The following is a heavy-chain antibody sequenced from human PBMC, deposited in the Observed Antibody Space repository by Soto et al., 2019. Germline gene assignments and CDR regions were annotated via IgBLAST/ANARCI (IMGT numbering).Heavy chain of an antibody. Sequence: KPSETLSLTCTVSGVSVSSGSFYWAWIRQPPGKELEWIGFGSYSGTTNYKPSLKSRVTISVDTSRSQISLKVSSLTAADTAVYYCARGATVTQYDYWGQGTLVTVSS. CDR1: GVSVSSGSFY. D-gene: IGHD4-17*01. J-gene: IGHJ4*02. CDR3: ARGATVTQYDY. V-gene: IGHV4-61*01. CDR2: GSYSGTT.